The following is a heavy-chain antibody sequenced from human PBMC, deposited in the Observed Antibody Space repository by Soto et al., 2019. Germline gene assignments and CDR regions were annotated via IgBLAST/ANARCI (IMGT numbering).Heavy chain of an antibody. Sequence: PSETLSLTCTVSGGSVSSGSYYWSWIRQPPGKGLEWIGYIYYSGSTNYNPSLKSRVTISVDTSKNQFSLKLSSVTAADTAVYYCARDHSTRYRSCSTWFDPWGQVPLVTVSS. J-gene: IGHJ5*02. D-gene: IGHD6-19*01. CDR3: ARDHSTRYRSCSTWFDP. CDR2: IYYSGST. CDR1: GGSVSSGSYY. V-gene: IGHV4-61*01.